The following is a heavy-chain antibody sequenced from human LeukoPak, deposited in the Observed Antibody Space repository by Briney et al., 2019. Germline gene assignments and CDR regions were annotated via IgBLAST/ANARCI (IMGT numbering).Heavy chain of an antibody. Sequence: AGGSLRLSCAASGFTFSSYAMSWVRQAPGKGLEWVSAISGSGGSTYYADSVKGRFTISRDNSKNTLYLQMNSLRAEDTAVYYCAKDSDSSGWSFFDYWGQGTLVTVSA. D-gene: IGHD6-19*01. J-gene: IGHJ4*02. CDR1: GFTFSSYA. CDR2: ISGSGGST. CDR3: AKDSDSSGWSFFDY. V-gene: IGHV3-23*01.